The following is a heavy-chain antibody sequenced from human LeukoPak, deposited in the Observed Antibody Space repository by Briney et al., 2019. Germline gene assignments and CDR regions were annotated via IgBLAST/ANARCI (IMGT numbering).Heavy chain of an antibody. D-gene: IGHD2-2*02. V-gene: IGHV1-18*01. J-gene: IGHJ4*02. CDR2: ISAYNGNT. CDR3: ARGIRIVVVPAAIRFDY. CDR1: GYTFTSYG. Sequence: WASVKVSCKASGYTFTSYGISWVRQAPGQGLEWMGWISAYNGNTNYAQKFQGRVTMTRDTSISTAYMELSRLRSDDTAVYYCARGIRIVVVPAAIRFDYWGQGTLVTVSS.